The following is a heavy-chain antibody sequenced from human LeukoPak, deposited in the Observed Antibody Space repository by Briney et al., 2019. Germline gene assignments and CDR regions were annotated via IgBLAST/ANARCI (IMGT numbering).Heavy chain of an antibody. D-gene: IGHD5-12*01. V-gene: IGHV3-48*01. J-gene: IGHJ3*02. CDR3: ARAGRGNEDAFDI. CDR2: ISSSSSTI. CDR1: GFTFSSYS. Sequence: GGSLRLSCAASGFTFSSYSMNWVRQAPGKGLEWVPYISSSSSTIYYADSVKGRFTISRDNAKNSLYLQMNSLRAEDTAVYYCARAGRGNEDAFDIWGQGTMVTVSS.